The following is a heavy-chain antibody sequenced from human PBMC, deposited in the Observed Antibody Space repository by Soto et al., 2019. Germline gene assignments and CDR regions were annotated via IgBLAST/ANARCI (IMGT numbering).Heavy chain of an antibody. V-gene: IGHV3-23*01. J-gene: IGHJ4*02. CDR3: ANENTGDFDY. CDR1: GFTFSSYT. CDR2: ISGSGGST. D-gene: IGHD1-26*01. Sequence: GGFLRLSCAASGFTFSSYTMSWVRQAPGKGLEWVSAISGSGGSTYYADSVKGRFTISSDNSKNTLYLQMNSLRAEDTAVYYCANENTGDFDYWRQGTLVTVSS.